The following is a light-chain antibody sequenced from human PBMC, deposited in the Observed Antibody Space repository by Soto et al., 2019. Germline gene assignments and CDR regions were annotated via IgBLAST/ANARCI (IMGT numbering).Light chain of an antibody. Sequence: DIVMTQSPDSLAVSLGERATINCKSSQSVLLSSNNKNYLAWYQQKPGQPSKLLISWASIRESGVPDRCSGDGYGTDFTLSISRLQAEDVAVYYCQHYLPIPVTFGGGSRVEI. CDR3: QHYLPIPVT. J-gene: IGKJ4*01. CDR1: QSVLLSSNNKNY. CDR2: WAS. V-gene: IGKV4-1*01.